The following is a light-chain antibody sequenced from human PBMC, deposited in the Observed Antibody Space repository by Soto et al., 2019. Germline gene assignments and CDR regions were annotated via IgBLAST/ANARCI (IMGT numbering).Light chain of an antibody. V-gene: IGKV3-11*01. J-gene: IGKJ5*01. CDR1: QSVSNY. CDR2: DAS. CDR3: QQRSNWPPIT. Sequence: EIVLTQSPATLSLYPGERATLSSRASQSVSNYLAWYQQKPGQAPRLLIYDASNRATGIPARFNGSGSGTDFTLTISTLEPEDFAIYYCQQRSNWPPITFGQGRRLAI.